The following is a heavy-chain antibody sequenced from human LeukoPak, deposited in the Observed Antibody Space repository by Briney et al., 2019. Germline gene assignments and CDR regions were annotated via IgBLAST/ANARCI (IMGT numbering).Heavy chain of an antibody. D-gene: IGHD2-15*01. V-gene: IGHV3-15*01. CDR1: GFTFSNAW. CDR3: TTCSGGSCYYFDY. J-gene: IGHJ4*02. Sequence: GGSLRLSCAASGFTFSNAWMSWVRQAPGKGLEWVGRIKSKTDGGTTDYAVPVKGRFTISRDDSKNTLYLQMNSLKTEDTAVYYCTTCSGGSCYYFDYWGQGTLVTVSS. CDR2: IKSKTDGGTT.